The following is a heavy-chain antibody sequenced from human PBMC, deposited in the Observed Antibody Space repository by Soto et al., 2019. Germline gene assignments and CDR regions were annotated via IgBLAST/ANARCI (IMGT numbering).Heavy chain of an antibody. CDR3: VSQRTTVPTQAYFDY. J-gene: IGHJ4*02. CDR1: VGSLTNSSYY. V-gene: IGHV4-39*01. Sequence: SETLSLTCTVSVGSLTNSSYYWGWILQSPGKGLEWIGSVYYRGRSYSKSSVKSRVTISVDTSKNRFSLSLNSVTASDTAVYFCVSQRTTVPTQAYFDYWGPGALVTVSS. D-gene: IGHD4-17*01. CDR2: VYYRGRS.